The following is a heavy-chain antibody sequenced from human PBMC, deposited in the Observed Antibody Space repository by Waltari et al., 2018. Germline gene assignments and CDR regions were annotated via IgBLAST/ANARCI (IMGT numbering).Heavy chain of an antibody. CDR2: INPNSGGT. CDR1: GYTFTGHY. Sequence: QVQLVQSGAEVKKPGASVTVSCKASGYTFTGHYIHWVRQAPGQGLEWMGRINPNSGGTNYAQKFQGRVTMTRDTSISTAYMELSRLRSDDTAVYYCARDSNYDFWSGYSAPDYWGQGTLVTVSS. CDR3: ARDSNYDFWSGYSAPDY. J-gene: IGHJ4*02. D-gene: IGHD3-3*01. V-gene: IGHV1-2*06.